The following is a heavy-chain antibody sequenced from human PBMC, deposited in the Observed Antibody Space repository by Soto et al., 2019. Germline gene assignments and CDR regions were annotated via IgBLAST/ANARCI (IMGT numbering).Heavy chain of an antibody. CDR3: ARVGSSYICFNEF. CDR1: GGLFSSYP. D-gene: IGHD3-22*01. V-gene: IGHV1-69*01. J-gene: IGHJ4*02. Sequence: QEQLVQSGAEVKKPGSSVKVSCKASGGLFSSYPISWVRPVPGQGLESMGGIIPVIQTAYYTQRSQGRVTNTADESATIAYMELSSLTSEATGIYFCARVGSSYICFNEFWGPGTLVTAS. CDR2: IIPVIQTA.